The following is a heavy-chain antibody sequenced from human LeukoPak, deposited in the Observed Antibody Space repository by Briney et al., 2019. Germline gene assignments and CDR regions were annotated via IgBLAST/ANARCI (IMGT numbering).Heavy chain of an antibody. V-gene: IGHV1-8*01. CDR2: MNPNSGNT. CDR3: ASSSSGGGEFDY. CDR1: GYTFTSYD. Sequence: ASVKVSCKASGYTFTSYDINWVRQAPGQGLEWMGWMNPNSGNTGYAQKFQVRVTMTRNTSISTAYMELSSLRSEDTAVYYCASSSSGGGEFDYWGQGTLVTVSS. J-gene: IGHJ4*02. D-gene: IGHD3-16*01.